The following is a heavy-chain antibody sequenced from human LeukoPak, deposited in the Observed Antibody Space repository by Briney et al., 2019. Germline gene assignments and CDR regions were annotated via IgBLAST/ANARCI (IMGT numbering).Heavy chain of an antibody. Sequence: GGSLRLSCAASGFTFSIYAMSWVRQAPGKGLEWVSAISGSGGSTYYADSVKGRFTISRDNSKNTLYLQMNSLRAEDTAVYYCAKSVAVAGTLNFDYWGQGALVTVSS. CDR2: ISGSGGST. D-gene: IGHD6-19*01. J-gene: IGHJ4*02. V-gene: IGHV3-23*01. CDR3: AKSVAVAGTLNFDY. CDR1: GFTFSIYA.